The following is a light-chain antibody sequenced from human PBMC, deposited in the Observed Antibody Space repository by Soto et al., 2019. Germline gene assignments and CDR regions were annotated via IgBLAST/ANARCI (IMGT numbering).Light chain of an antibody. CDR2: DAP. J-gene: IGKJ1*01. CDR1: RSISDW. Sequence: DIQMTQSPSSLSASVGDRVTITCRASRSISDWLAWYQQKPGKAPKLLIFDAPTLKSGVPSRFRGSGSGTEFTLTISSLQPDDVATYYCLQYANYSWAFGQGTKVDI. V-gene: IGKV1-5*01. CDR3: LQYANYSWA.